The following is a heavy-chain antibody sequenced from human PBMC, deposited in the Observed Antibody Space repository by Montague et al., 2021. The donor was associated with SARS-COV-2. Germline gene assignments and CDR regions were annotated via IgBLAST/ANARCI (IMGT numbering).Heavy chain of an antibody. J-gene: IGHJ2*01. CDR1: TGSLNAHY. CDR2: INRSGGT. CDR3: ARGSGWYKYWYFDL. V-gene: IGHV4-34*01. Sequence: SETLSLTCAVSTGSLNAHYWTWIRQSPGKGLEWIGEINRSGGTNYSPSFKSRVPMSIDTSKNQFSLKLSSVTAADTAVYYCARGSGWYKYWYFDLWGRGTLVTVSS. D-gene: IGHD6-19*01.